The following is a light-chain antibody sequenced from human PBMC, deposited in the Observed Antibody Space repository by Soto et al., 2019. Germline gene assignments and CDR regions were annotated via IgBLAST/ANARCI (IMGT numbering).Light chain of an antibody. CDR2: GAS. V-gene: IGKV3-15*01. CDR3: QQYSKWPPIT. CDR1: QSVSNN. Sequence: EIVLTQSPVTLSVSPGERVTLSCRASQSVSNNLAWYQQRPGQAPSLLIYGASTRATGIPARFSGSGSGTEFTLTISSLQSEDFAIYYCQQYSKWPPITFGQGTRLEIK. J-gene: IGKJ5*01.